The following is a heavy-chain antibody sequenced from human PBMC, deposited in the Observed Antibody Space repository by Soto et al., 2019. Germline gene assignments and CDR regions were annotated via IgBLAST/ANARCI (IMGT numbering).Heavy chain of an antibody. D-gene: IGHD6-19*01. CDR1: GFAFSSYS. CDR2: IYGSSSYI. V-gene: IGHV3-21*01. CDR3: ARDRDSSGWYEFDY. Sequence: GGSLRLSCAASGFAFSSYSMNWVRQAPGKGLEWVSSIYGSSSYIYYADSVKGRFTISRDNARNSLFLQMNSLRAEDTAVYYCARDRDSSGWYEFDYWGQGTLVTVSS. J-gene: IGHJ4*02.